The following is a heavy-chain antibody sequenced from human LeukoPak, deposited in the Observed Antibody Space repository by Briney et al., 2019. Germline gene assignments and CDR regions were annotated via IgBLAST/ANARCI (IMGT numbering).Heavy chain of an antibody. CDR1: RFTLRSYA. J-gene: IGHJ3*01. Sequence: GALTLSHEASRFTLRSYAMTLVRQAPATGLEGVSAISGSGAQTYYADSVKGRFTISRDNSRNTLYLQMNSLRVEDTAVYYCAQGDSYYDFLLSVWGQGTMVTVSS. V-gene: IGHV3-23*01. CDR3: AQGDSYYDFLLSV. CDR2: ISGSGAQT. D-gene: IGHD3-3*01.